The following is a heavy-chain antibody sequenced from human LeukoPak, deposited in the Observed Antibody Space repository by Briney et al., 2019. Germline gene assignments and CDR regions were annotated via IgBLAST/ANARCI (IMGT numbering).Heavy chain of an antibody. CDR1: GFTFSSYA. J-gene: IGHJ3*02. V-gene: IGHV3-23*01. CDR3: ARGTGLRFLEWSPRPDAFDI. CDR2: ISGSGGST. D-gene: IGHD3-3*01. Sequence: TGGSLRLSCAASGFTFSSYAMSWVRQAPGKGLEWVSAISGSGGSTYYADSVKGRFTISRDNAKNSLYLQMNSLRAEDTAVYYCARGTGLRFLEWSPRPDAFDIWGQGTMVTVSS.